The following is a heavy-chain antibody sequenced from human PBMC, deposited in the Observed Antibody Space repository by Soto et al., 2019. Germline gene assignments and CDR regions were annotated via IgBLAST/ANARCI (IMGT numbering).Heavy chain of an antibody. Sequence: QVQLQESGPGLVKPSETLSLTCTVSGGSISDYQWNWIRQSPGKGLEWIGYIYYSGRTNYNPSLKSRLTISLDTSTKHFSLSLRSVTAADTAVYYCARMRGLGEIAAYFDYWGQGTLVTVSS. CDR1: GGSISDYQ. J-gene: IGHJ4*02. CDR3: ARMRGLGEIAAYFDY. D-gene: IGHD3-16*01. V-gene: IGHV4-59*01. CDR2: IYYSGRT.